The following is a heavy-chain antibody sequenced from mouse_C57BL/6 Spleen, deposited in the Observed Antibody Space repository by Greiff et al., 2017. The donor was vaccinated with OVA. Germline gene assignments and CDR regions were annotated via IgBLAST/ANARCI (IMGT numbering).Heavy chain of an antibody. Sequence: VQLQQSGPELVKPGASVKISCKASGYAFSSSWMNWVKQRPGKGLEWIGRIYPGDGDTNYNGKFKGKATLTADKSSSTAYMQLSSLTSEDSAVDFCARGTPFAYWGQGTLVTVSA. J-gene: IGHJ3*01. CDR3: ARGTPFAY. CDR1: GYAFSSSW. V-gene: IGHV1-82*01. CDR2: IYPGDGDT. D-gene: IGHD2-14*01.